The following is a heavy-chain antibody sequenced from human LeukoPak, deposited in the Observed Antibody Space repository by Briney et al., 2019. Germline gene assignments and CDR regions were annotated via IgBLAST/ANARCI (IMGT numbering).Heavy chain of an antibody. D-gene: IGHD3-3*01. V-gene: IGHV3-23*01. CDR3: AKDISAEWLRGSFDY. J-gene: IGHJ4*02. CDR2: ISGGGETT. Sequence: GGSLRLSCATSGFTFTNYAMTWVRQAPGKGLEWVSAISGGGETTHYADSVKGRFTISRDNSKHTLCLQMNSLRAEDTAIYYCAKDISAEWLRGSFDYWGQGTLVTVSS. CDR1: GFTFTNYA.